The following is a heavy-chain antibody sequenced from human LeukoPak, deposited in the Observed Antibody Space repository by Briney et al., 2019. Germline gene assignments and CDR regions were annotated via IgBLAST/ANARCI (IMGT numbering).Heavy chain of an antibody. Sequence: ASVKVSCKASGGTFSSYAISWVRQAPGQGLEWMGRIIPIFGTANYAQKFQGRVTITTDESTSTAYMELSSLRSEDTAVYYCARAVRGVIIKNYYYYYMDVWGKGTTVTVSS. D-gene: IGHD3-10*01. V-gene: IGHV1-69*05. CDR3: ARAVRGVIIKNYYYYYMDV. CDR2: IIPIFGTA. J-gene: IGHJ6*03. CDR1: GGTFSSYA.